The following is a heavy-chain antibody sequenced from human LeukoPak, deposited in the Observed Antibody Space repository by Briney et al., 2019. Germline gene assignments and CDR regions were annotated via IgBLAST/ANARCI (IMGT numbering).Heavy chain of an antibody. CDR2: IYYSGST. J-gene: IGHJ5*02. CDR3: ARVAVGRKGGWFDP. D-gene: IGHD3-16*01. V-gene: IGHV4-31*03. Sequence: PSKTLSLTCTVSGGSISSGGYYWSWIRQHPGKGLEWIGYIYYSGSTHYNPSLKSRVTISVDTSKNQFSLKLSSVTAADTAVYYCARVAVGRKGGWFDPWGQGTLVTVSS. CDR1: GGSISSGGYY.